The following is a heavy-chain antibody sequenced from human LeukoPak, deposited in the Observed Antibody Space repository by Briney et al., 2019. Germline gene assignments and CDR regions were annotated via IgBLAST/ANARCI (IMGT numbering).Heavy chain of an antibody. CDR3: ARGGSDYGPFDY. V-gene: IGHV3-30-3*01. CDR1: GFTFSDHY. CDR2: ISYDGSNK. D-gene: IGHD4-17*01. Sequence: GGSLRLSCAASGFTFSDHYMDWVRQAPGKGLEWVAVISYDGSNKYYADSVKGRFTISRDNSKNTLYLQMNSLRAEDTAVYYCARGGSDYGPFDYWGQGTLVTVSS. J-gene: IGHJ4*02.